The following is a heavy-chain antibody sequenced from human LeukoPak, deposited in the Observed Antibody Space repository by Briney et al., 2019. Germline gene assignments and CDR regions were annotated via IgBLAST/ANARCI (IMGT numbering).Heavy chain of an antibody. J-gene: IGHJ6*03. V-gene: IGHV3-11*04. D-gene: IGHD6-6*01. Sequence: GGSLRLSCAASGFTFSDYYMSWIRQAPGKGLEWVSYISSSGSTIYYADSVKGRFTISRDNAKNSLYLQMNSLRAEDTAVYYCARNREVPSFVAAPPGYMDVWGKGTMVTVSS. CDR1: GFTFSDYY. CDR3: ARNREVPSFVAAPPGYMDV. CDR2: ISSSGSTI.